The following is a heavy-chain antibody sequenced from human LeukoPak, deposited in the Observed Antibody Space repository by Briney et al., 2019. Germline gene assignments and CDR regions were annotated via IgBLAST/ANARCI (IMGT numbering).Heavy chain of an antibody. CDR2: IYYSGST. V-gene: IGHV4-59*12. D-gene: IGHD6-13*01. CDR1: GGSISSYY. CDR3: ARVSSAAGNFDY. Sequence: SETLSLTCTVSGGSISSYYWSWIRQPPGKGLEWIGYIYYSGSTNYNPSLKSRVTMSVDTSKNQFSLKLSSVTAADTAVYYCARVSSAAGNFDYWGQGTLVTVSS. J-gene: IGHJ4*02.